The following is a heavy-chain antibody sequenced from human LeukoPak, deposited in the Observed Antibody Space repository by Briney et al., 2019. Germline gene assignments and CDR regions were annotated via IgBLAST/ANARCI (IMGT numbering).Heavy chain of an antibody. CDR2: IRYDGSNK. CDR3: AKDRTFDWAPGEGIDV. V-gene: IGHV3-30*02. CDR1: GFTFSSYG. D-gene: IGHD3-9*01. J-gene: IGHJ6*02. Sequence: GGSLRLSCAASGFTFSSYGMHWVRQAPGKGLEWVAFIRYDGSNKYYADSVKGRFTISRDNSKNTLYLQMNSLRAEDTAVYYCAKDRTFDWAPGEGIDVWGQGTTVTVSS.